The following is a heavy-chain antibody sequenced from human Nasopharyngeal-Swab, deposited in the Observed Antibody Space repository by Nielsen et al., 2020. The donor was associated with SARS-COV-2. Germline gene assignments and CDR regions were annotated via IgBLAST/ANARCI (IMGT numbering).Heavy chain of an antibody. J-gene: IGHJ4*02. CDR1: GFTFSSYG. CDR3: AKDGQQLAFDY. Sequence: GGSLRLSCAASGFTFSSYGRHGVRQAPGKGLEWVAVVSYDGSNKYYADSVKGRFTISRDNSKNTLYLQMNSLRAEDTAVYYCAKDGQQLAFDYWGQGTLVTVSS. D-gene: IGHD6-13*01. CDR2: VSYDGSNK. V-gene: IGHV3-30*18.